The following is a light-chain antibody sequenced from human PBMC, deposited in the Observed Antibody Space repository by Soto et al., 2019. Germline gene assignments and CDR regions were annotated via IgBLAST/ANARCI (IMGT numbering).Light chain of an antibody. CDR2: GDS. CDR3: QSNDNGLSGSDV. J-gene: IGLJ1*01. CDR1: SSNIGAGYD. Sequence: QSLLTLPPSVSATPGQRVTISCTGSSSNIGAGYDVNWYQQLPETAPKLLIFGDSNRPSGVPDRFSGSKSGTSASLVITGLQADDEADYYCQSNDNGLSGSDVFGTGTKVTVL. V-gene: IGLV1-40*01.